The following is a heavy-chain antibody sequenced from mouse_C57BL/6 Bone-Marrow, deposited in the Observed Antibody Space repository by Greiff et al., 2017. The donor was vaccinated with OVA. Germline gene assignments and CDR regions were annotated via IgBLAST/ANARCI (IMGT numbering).Heavy chain of an antibody. Sequence: VQLQQSGGGLVKPGGSLKLSCAASGFTFSDYGMHWVRQAPEKGLEWVAYISSGSSTIYYADTVKGRFTIARDNSKNTLFLQMTSLRSEDTAMYYCAMRMDYWCQGTSVTGSS. CDR3: AMRMDY. CDR2: ISSGSSTI. V-gene: IGHV5-17*01. J-gene: IGHJ4*01. CDR1: GFTFSDYG.